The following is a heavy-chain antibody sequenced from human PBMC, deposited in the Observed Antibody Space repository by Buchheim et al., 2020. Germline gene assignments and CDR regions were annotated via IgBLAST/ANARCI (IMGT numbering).Heavy chain of an antibody. J-gene: IGHJ4*02. CDR2: ISGSGSGT. V-gene: IGHV3-23*01. Sequence: EVQLLESGGGLVQPGGSMRLSCAASGFTFSTYAMSWVRQAPGKGLEWVSGISGSGSGTYYADPVKGRFTISRDNSKNTMYLQMNSLRAEDTAVYYCASTWMQLWFFDYWGQGTL. D-gene: IGHD5-18*01. CDR1: GFTFSTYA. CDR3: ASTWMQLWFFDY.